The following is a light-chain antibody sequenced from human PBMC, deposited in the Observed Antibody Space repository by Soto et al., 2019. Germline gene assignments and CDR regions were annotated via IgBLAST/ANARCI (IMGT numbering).Light chain of an antibody. V-gene: IGKV3-11*01. CDR1: QSVSSY. J-gene: IGKJ1*01. CDR3: QQRSNLWT. CDR2: DAS. Sequence: EIVLTQSPATLSLSPGERATLSCRASQSVSSYLAWYQQKPGQAPRRLIYDASNRATGIPARFSGSESGTDFTLTISSLEPEDFAVYYCQQRSNLWTFGQGTKVEIK.